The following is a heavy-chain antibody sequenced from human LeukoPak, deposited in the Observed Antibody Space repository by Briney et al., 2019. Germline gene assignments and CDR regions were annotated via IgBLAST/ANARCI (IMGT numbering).Heavy chain of an antibody. Sequence: GGSLRLSCAASRFSIGDYYMGWIRQAPGKGLEWVSVIYGDSETNYADSVKGRLTISRDNSKNTLYLQMNSLRAEDTAVYYCARDLGSGGVPYFDYWGQGTLVTVSS. CDR1: RFSIGDYY. CDR2: IYGDSET. D-gene: IGHD2-15*01. V-gene: IGHV3-66*02. CDR3: ARDLGSGGVPYFDY. J-gene: IGHJ4*02.